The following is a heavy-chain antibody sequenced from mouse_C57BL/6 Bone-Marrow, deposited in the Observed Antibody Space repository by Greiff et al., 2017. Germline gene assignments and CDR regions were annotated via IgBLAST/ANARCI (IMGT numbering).Heavy chain of an antibody. CDR1: GYTFTSYW. CDR2: IDPSDSET. D-gene: IGHD2-5*01. CDR3: ARDYSSEDYYAMDY. J-gene: IGHJ4*01. V-gene: IGHV1-52*01. Sequence: VQLQQPGAELVRPGSSVKLSCKASGYTFTSYWMHWVKQRPIQGLEWIGNIDPSDSETHYNQQFKDKATLTVDKSSSTAYMQLSSLTSEDSAVYYCARDYSSEDYYAMDYWGQGTSVTVSS.